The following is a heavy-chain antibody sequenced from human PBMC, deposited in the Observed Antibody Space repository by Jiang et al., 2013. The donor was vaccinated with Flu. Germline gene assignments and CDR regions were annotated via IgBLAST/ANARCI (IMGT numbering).Heavy chain of an antibody. D-gene: IGHD3-10*02. CDR3: AGIPSGPMFGGAFNL. J-gene: IGHJ3*01. CDR2: IYYSGST. Sequence: GSGLVKPSQTLSLTCTVSGGSISSGGYYWSWIRQHPGKGLEWIGYIYYSGSTYYNPSLKSLVTISVDTSKNQFSLKLSSVTAADTAVYYCAGIPSGPMFGGAFNLWGQGTMVTVSS. V-gene: IGHV4-31*01. CDR1: GGSISSGGYY.